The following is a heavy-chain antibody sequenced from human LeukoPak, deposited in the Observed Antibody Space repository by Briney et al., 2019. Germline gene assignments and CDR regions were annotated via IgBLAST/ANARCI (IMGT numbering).Heavy chain of an antibody. CDR1: GFTFSSYA. CDR2: ISYDGTNK. V-gene: IGHV3-30*03. Sequence: GGSLRLSCAASGFTFSSYAMSWVRQAPGKGLEWVAVISYDGTNKYYADSVKGRFTISRDNSKNTLYLQINSLRAEDTAVYYCARDWILAAQPINFFDYWGQGTLVTVSS. J-gene: IGHJ4*02. CDR3: ARDWILAAQPINFFDY. D-gene: IGHD5-18*01.